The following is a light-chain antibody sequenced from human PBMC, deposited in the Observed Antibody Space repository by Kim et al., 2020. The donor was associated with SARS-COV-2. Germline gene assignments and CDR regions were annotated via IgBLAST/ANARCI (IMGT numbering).Light chain of an antibody. CDR2: KDS. CDR3: YSAADTFYV. J-gene: IGLJ1*01. CDR1: IVARKY. V-gene: IGLV3-27*01. Sequence: SYELTQPSSVSVSPGQTAKITCSGDIVARKYVRWFQQKPGQAPVLVIYKDSERPSGIPERFSGSSSGTTVTLTISGAQVEDEADYYCYSAADTFYVFGGGTKVTVL.